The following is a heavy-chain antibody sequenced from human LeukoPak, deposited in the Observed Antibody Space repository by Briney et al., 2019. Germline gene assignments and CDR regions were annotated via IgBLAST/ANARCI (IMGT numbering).Heavy chain of an antibody. D-gene: IGHD3-22*01. CDR3: AREGYTMTTMIRLTYNWFDP. CDR2: ITSDGSTT. J-gene: IGHJ5*02. CDR1: GFTFSTYW. Sequence: GGSLRLSCAASGFTFSTYWMNWVRQAPGKGLVWVSRITSDGSTTRYADSVKGRFTISRDNSKNTLYLQMNSLRAEDTAVYYCAREGYTMTTMIRLTYNWFDPWGQGTLVTVSS. V-gene: IGHV3-74*01.